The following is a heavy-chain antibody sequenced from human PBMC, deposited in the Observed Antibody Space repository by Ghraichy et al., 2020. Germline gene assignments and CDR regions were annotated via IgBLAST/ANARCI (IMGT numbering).Heavy chain of an antibody. CDR1: GFTFSSYG. D-gene: IGHD6-19*01. Sequence: GGSLRLSCAASGFTFSSYGMHWVRQAPGKGLEWVAVISYDGSNKYYADSVKGRFTISRDNSKNTLYLQMNSLRAEDTAVYYCAKERVGSSSGFDYWGQGT. V-gene: IGHV3-30*18. J-gene: IGHJ4*02. CDR3: AKERVGSSSGFDY. CDR2: ISYDGSNK.